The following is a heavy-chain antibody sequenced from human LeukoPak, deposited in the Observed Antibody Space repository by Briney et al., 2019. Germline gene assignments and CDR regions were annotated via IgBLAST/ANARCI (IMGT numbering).Heavy chain of an antibody. V-gene: IGHV4-59*01. CDR2: IYYSGST. J-gene: IGHJ4*02. D-gene: IGHD3-22*01. CDR3: ARGADSSGYYSIFYFDY. CDR1: GCSISSYY. Sequence: SETLSLTCTASGCSISSYYMNWIRQPPGKGLEWIGYIYYSGSTNYNPSLKSRVTISVDTSKTQFSLKLSSVTAADTAVYYCARGADSSGYYSIFYFDYWGQGTLVTVSS.